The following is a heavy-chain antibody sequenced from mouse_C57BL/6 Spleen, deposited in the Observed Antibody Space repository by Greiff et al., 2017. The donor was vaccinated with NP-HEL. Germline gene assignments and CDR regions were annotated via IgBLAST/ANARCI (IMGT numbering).Heavy chain of an antibody. CDR3: ARHELEYYYAMDY. CDR1: GFSLTSYG. Sequence: VKLVESGPGLVAPSQSLSITCTVSGFSLTSYGVHWVRQPPGKGLEWLVVIWSDGSTTYNSALKSRLSICKDNSKSQVFLKMNSLQTDDTAMYYCARHELEYYYAMDYWGQGTSVTVSS. D-gene: IGHD4-1*01. V-gene: IGHV2-6-1*01. CDR2: IWSDGST. J-gene: IGHJ4*01.